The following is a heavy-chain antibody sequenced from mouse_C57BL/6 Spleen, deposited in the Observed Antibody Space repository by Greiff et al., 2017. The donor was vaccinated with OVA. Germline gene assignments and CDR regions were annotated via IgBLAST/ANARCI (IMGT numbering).Heavy chain of an antibody. D-gene: IGHD5-5*01. CDR3: ARTLPYAMDY. CDR1: GYSFTSYY. J-gene: IGHJ4*01. Sequence: QVQLQQSGPELVKPGASVKISCKASGYSFTSYYIHWVKQRPGQGLEWIGWIYPGSGNTKYNEKFKGKATLTADTSSSTAYMQLSSLTSEDSAVYYCARTLPYAMDYWGQGTSVTVSS. V-gene: IGHV1-66*01. CDR2: IYPGSGNT.